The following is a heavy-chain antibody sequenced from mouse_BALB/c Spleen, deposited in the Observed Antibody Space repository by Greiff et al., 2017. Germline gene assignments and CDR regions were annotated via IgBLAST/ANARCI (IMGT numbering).Heavy chain of an antibody. CDR1: RYAFTNYL. CDR3: AREGGITTWYFDV. J-gene: IGHJ1*01. CDR2: INPGSGGT. D-gene: IGHD2-4*01. V-gene: IGHV1-54*01. Sequence: VKLVESGAELVRPGTSVKVSCKASRYAFTNYLIEWVKQRPGQGLEWIGVINPGSGGTNYNEKFKGKATLTADKSSSTAYMQLSSLTSDDSAVYFCAREGGITTWYFDVWGAGTTVTVSS.